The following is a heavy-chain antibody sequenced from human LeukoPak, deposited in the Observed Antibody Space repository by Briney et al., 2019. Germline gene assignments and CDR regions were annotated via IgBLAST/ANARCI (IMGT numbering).Heavy chain of an antibody. CDR2: IWYDGSNK. V-gene: IGHV3-33*01. D-gene: IGHD2-2*02. J-gene: IGHJ4*02. CDR1: GFTFSSYG. Sequence: GRSLRLSCAASGFTFSSYGMHWVRQAPGKGLEWVAVIWYDGSNKYYADSVKGRFTISRDNSKNTLYLQMNSLRAEDTAVYYCAGDRRQYCSSTSCYMGYWGQGTLVTVSS. CDR3: AGDRRQYCSSTSCYMGY.